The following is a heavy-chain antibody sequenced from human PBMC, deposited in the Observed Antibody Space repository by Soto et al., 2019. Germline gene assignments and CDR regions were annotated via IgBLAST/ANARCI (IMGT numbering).Heavy chain of an antibody. D-gene: IGHD2-2*01. CDR1: GFTFDDHG. V-gene: IGHV3-9*01. J-gene: IGHJ6*02. CDR3: AKDSRTKTRNYYYGMDV. Sequence: PGGSLRLSCAASGFTFDDHGMHCARQAQGKGLEWVSGIGWSGGYTCYADSVKGRFTISRDNAKNSLSLQMNSLRAEDTALYFCAKDSRTKTRNYYYGMDVWGQGTTGTVSS. CDR2: IGWSGGYT.